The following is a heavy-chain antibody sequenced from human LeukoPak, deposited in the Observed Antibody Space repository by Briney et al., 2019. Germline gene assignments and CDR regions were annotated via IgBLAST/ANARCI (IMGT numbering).Heavy chain of an antibody. Sequence: PGGSLRLSCAASGFTFSDYYMSWIRQAPGKGLEWVADITPDGSGKTYVDSVKGRFTISRDNAKNSLYLQMDSLRAEDTAVYYCARVFGSSSWYPLYLDYWGQGALVTVSS. V-gene: IGHV3-7*03. CDR2: ITPDGSGK. J-gene: IGHJ4*02. CDR1: GFTFSDYY. D-gene: IGHD6-13*01. CDR3: ARVFGSSSWYPLYLDY.